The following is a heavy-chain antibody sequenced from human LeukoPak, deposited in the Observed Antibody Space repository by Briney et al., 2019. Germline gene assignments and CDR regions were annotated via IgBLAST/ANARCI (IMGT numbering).Heavy chain of an antibody. CDR3: AKRANRGVLGEFDY. CDR1: GFTFNTYA. Sequence: GGSLRLSCAASGFTFNTYAMSWVRQAPGKGLEWVSAISGSGGSTYYADSVKGQFTISRDNSNNTLYLQMSSLRAGDTAVYYCAKRANRGVLGEFDYWGQGTLVTVSS. CDR2: ISGSGGST. V-gene: IGHV3-23*01. J-gene: IGHJ4*02. D-gene: IGHD3-10*01.